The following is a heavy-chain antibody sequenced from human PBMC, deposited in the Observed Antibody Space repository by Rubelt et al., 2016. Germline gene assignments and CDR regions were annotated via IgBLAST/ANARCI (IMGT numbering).Heavy chain of an antibody. Sequence: GQLLESGGGLVQPGGSLRLSCAASGFTFSNAWMSWVRQAPGKGLEWVSVIDTDGTSYYADSVKGRFTISTDSPKNTLYLQMHSLRVEDTALYYCARETAPYGGNSLGIDYWGKGTLVTVSS. CDR3: ARETAPYGGNSLGIDY. J-gene: IGHJ4*02. CDR2: IDTDGTS. CDR1: GFTFSNAW. D-gene: IGHD4-23*01. V-gene: IGHV3-66*01.